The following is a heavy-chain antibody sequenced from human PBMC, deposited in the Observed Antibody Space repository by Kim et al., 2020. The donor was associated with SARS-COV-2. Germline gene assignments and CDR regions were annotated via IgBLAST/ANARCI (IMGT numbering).Heavy chain of an antibody. CDR2: IKQDGSEK. CDR1: GFTFSSYW. J-gene: IGHJ4*02. CDR3: ARDLGQWLVNSDPPTPSPLDY. Sequence: GGSLRLSCAASGFTFSSYWMSWVRQAPGKGLEWVANIKQDGSEKYYVDSVKGRFTISRDNAKNSLYLQMNSLRAEDTAVYYCARDLGQWLVNSDPPTPSPLDYWGQGTLVTVSS. V-gene: IGHV3-7*03. D-gene: IGHD6-19*01.